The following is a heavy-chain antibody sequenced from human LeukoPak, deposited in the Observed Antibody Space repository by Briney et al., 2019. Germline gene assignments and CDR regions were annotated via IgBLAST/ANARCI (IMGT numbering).Heavy chain of an antibody. D-gene: IGHD4-11*01. Sequence: PGGSLRLSCAASGFTFSSYAMRWVRQARGKGVEWVSSISGNGGSKKYADSVKGRFTISRDNSKNTLYLQMNSLRAEDTDVYYCAKGLTVTMWGQGMDVWGQGTTGTVS. CDR1: GFTFSSYA. CDR3: AKGLTVTMWGQGMDV. CDR2: ISGNGGSK. V-gene: IGHV3-23*01. J-gene: IGHJ6*02.